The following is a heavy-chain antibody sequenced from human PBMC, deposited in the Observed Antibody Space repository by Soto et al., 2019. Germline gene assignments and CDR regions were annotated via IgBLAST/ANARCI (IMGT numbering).Heavy chain of an antibody. Sequence: QVQLQESGPGLVKPSETLSLTCNVSGGSLRGYYWNWIRQPPGKGLEWIGYLYYSGSTNYNPSLESRVTISVDTSKNQLSLELTSVTAADTAVYYCARGSADYNGWYSDLWGRGTPVTVSS. CDR1: GGSLRGYY. CDR3: ARGSADYNGWYSDL. CDR2: LYYSGST. V-gene: IGHV4-59*03. D-gene: IGHD4-4*01. J-gene: IGHJ2*01.